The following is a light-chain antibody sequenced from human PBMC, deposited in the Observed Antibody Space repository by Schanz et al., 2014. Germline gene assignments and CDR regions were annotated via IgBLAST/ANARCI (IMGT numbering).Light chain of an antibody. CDR2: DAS. V-gene: IGKV3-20*01. J-gene: IGKJ4*01. CDR1: QSVSSNY. CDR3: QQYGSTPLT. Sequence: EIVLTQSPGTLSLSPGERATLSCRASQSVSSNYLAWYQQKPGQAPRLLIYDASNRATGIPARFSGSGSGTDCTLTISGLEPEDFAVYYCQQYGSTPLTFGGGTTVEIK.